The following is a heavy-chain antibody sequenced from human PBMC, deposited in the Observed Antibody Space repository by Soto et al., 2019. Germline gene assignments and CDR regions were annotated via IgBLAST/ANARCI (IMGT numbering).Heavy chain of an antibody. Sequence: ASVKVSCKASGYTFTGYYMHWVRQAPGQGLEWMGWINPNSGGTNYAQKFQGWVTMTRDTSISTAYMELSRLGSDDTAVYYCARDVFSCSSTSCQYYFDYCGQGTLVTVSS. CDR2: INPNSGGT. J-gene: IGHJ4*02. V-gene: IGHV1-2*04. CDR1: GYTFTGYY. CDR3: ARDVFSCSSTSCQYYFDY. D-gene: IGHD2-2*01.